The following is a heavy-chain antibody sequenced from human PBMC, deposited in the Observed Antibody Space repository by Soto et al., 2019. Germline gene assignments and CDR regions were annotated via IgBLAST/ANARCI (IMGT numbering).Heavy chain of an antibody. V-gene: IGHV4-39*01. D-gene: IGHD3-10*01. CDR3: VRHFASDYGWGTMGSFDL. Sequence: HLQLQESGPGLVKPSETLSFTCTVSGGSINYNGHYWGWLRQPPEQGLEWIGSSLYSGTTYYNPSLQSRVTLSVDTSRNQFSLKLNSVTAADTAVYYCVRHFASDYGWGTMGSFDLWGQGTKVTVSS. CDR2: SLYSGTT. J-gene: IGHJ3*01. CDR1: GGSINYNGHY.